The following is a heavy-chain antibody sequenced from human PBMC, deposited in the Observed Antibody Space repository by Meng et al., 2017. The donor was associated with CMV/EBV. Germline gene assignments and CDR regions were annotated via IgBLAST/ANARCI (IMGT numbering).Heavy chain of an antibody. D-gene: IGHD6-6*01. Sequence: QGRVVQSGAEVKKPGASVKVACKASGDTFTSYYMHWVRQAPGQGLEWMGIINPSGGSTSYAQKFQGRVTMTRDTSTSTVYMELSSLRSEDTAVYYCAREEGIAARSDWFDPWGQGTLVTVSS. CDR1: GDTFTSYY. V-gene: IGHV1-46*01. J-gene: IGHJ5*02. CDR2: INPSGGST. CDR3: AREEGIAARSDWFDP.